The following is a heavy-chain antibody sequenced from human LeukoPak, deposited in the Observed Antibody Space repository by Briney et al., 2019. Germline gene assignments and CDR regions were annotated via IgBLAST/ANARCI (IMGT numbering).Heavy chain of an antibody. Sequence: PGGSLRLSCAASGFTFSSYAMHWVRQAPGKGLKYVSAISIHGGDTYYANSVKGRFTISRDNSKNTLYLQMGSLRAEDMAVYYCARVLRDASGYYDYWGQGTLVTVSS. CDR2: ISIHGGDT. J-gene: IGHJ4*02. CDR3: ARVLRDASGYYDY. V-gene: IGHV3-64*01. CDR1: GFTFSSYA. D-gene: IGHD3-22*01.